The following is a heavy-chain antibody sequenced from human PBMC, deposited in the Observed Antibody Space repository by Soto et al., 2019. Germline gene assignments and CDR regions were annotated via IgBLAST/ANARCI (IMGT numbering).Heavy chain of an antibody. D-gene: IGHD4-17*01. CDR3: ARSMTTVIHYYYGMDA. CDR2: IYYSGST. CDR1: GGSISSYY. Sequence: PSETLSLTCTVSGGSISSYYWSWIRQPPGKGLEWIGYIYYSGSTNYNPSLKSRVTISVDTSKNQFSLKLSSVTAADTAVYYCARSMTTVIHYYYGMDAWGQGTTVTVSS. J-gene: IGHJ6*02. V-gene: IGHV4-59*01.